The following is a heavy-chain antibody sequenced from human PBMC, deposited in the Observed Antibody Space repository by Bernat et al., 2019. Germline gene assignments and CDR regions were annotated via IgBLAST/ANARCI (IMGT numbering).Heavy chain of an antibody. D-gene: IGHD4/OR15-4a*01. J-gene: IGHJ6*02. CDR1: GFTFSSYA. CDR2: ISYDGSNK. V-gene: IGHV3-30-3*01. Sequence: QVQLVESGGGVVQPGRSLRLSCAASGFTFSSYAMHWVRQAPGKGLEWVAVISYDGSNKYYADSVKGRVTISRDKSKNTLYLQMNSLRAEDTAVYYCARDKVDYGGFLNGMDVWGQGTTVTVSS. CDR3: ARDKVDYGGFLNGMDV.